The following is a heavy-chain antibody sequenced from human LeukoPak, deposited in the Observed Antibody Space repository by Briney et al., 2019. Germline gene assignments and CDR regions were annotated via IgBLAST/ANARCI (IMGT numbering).Heavy chain of an antibody. Sequence: PSETLSLTCTVSGGSINNYYWSWIRQPPGKGLEWIAYIYYSGTTSYNPSLKSRVTISLDTSKNQFSLKLSSVTAADTAVYYCARHGKYYYGSGSFNWYDPWGQGTLVTVSS. CDR3: ARHGKYYYGSGSFNWYDP. D-gene: IGHD3-10*01. CDR2: IYYSGTT. J-gene: IGHJ5*02. V-gene: IGHV4-59*08. CDR1: GGSINNYY.